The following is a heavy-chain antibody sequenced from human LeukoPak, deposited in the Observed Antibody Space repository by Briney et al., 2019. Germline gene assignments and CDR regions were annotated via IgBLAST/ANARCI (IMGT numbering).Heavy chain of an antibody. D-gene: IGHD3-22*01. CDR3: ARVRYYYDSSGYYHAFDI. Sequence: SETLSLTCTVSGGSISSYYWSWIRQPPGKGLEWIGYIFYSGSTNYNPSLKSRVTISVDTSKNQFSLKLSSVTAADTAVYYCARVRYYYDSSGYYHAFDIWGQGTMVTVSS. CDR1: GGSISSYY. CDR2: IFYSGST. V-gene: IGHV4-59*01. J-gene: IGHJ3*02.